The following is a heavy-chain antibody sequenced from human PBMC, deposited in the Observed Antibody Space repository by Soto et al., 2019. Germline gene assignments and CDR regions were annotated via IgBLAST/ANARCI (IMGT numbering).Heavy chain of an antibody. Sequence: PSETLSLTCTVSGGSISSSSYYWGWIRQPPGKGLEWIGSIYYSGSTYYNPSLKSRVTISVDTSKNQFSLKLSSVTAADTAVYYCVRSASGSFYFYNWFDPWGQGTQVTVSS. J-gene: IGHJ5*02. CDR3: VRSASGSFYFYNWFDP. CDR1: GGSISSSSYY. D-gene: IGHD3-10*01. V-gene: IGHV4-39*07. CDR2: IYYSGST.